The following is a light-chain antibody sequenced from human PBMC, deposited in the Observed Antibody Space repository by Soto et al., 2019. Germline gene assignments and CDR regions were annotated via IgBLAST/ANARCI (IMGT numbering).Light chain of an antibody. CDR3: SSYTRSSFYV. J-gene: IGLJ1*01. V-gene: IGLV2-14*01. CDR1: SSDVGGYNY. Sequence: QSALTQPASVSGSPGQSITISCTGTSSDVGGYNYFSWYQQHPGKAPKLMIYDVSNRPSGVSNRFSGSKSGNTASLTISGLQAEDEADYYCSSYTRSSFYVFGTGTKLTVL. CDR2: DVS.